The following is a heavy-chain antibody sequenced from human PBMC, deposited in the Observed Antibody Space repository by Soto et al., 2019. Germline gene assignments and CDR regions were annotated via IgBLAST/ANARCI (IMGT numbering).Heavy chain of an antibody. CDR1: GCIFSTYW. CDR3: ARLYSSGWTDLDY. CDR2: IYTSDSDS. D-gene: IGHD6-19*01. J-gene: IGHJ4*02. Sequence: GVSLKISCTGSGCIFSTYWIGWFRQIPGKGLEWMGIIYTSDSDSRYSQSFQGKVTVSADKSISTAFLQWRSLKASDTAMYYCARLYSSGWTDLDYWGQGTLVTVSS. V-gene: IGHV5-51*01.